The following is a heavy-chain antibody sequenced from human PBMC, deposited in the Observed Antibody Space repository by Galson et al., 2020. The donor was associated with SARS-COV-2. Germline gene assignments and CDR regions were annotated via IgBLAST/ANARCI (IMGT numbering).Heavy chain of an antibody. J-gene: IGHJ4*02. D-gene: IGHD2-15*01. Sequence: GESLKISCSASGFTFSSYAMHWVRQAPGKGLEYVTGINSRGDTTYYAASVKGRFTITRDNSMDILDLQMSSLRLEDTAVYYCVKIGPGGSYLCDYWGQGTLVTVSS. CDR2: INSRGDTT. CDR1: GFTFSSYA. V-gene: IGHV3-64D*08. CDR3: VKIGPGGSYLCDY.